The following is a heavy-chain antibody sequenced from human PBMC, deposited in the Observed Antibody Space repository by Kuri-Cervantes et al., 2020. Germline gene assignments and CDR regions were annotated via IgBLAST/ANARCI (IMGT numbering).Heavy chain of an antibody. CDR1: GGSISSSSYY. CDR2: IYYSGST. V-gene: IGHV4-39*01. Sequence: SETLSLTCTVSGGSISSSSYYWGWIRQPPGKGLEWIGSIYYSGSTYYNPSLKSRVTISVDTSKNQFSLKLSSVTAADTAVYYCARAVVVAAPTDYWGQGTLVTVSS. D-gene: IGHD2-15*01. J-gene: IGHJ4*02. CDR3: ARAVVVAAPTDY.